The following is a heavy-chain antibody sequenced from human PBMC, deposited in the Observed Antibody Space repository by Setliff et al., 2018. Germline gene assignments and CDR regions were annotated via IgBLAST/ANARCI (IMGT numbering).Heavy chain of an antibody. J-gene: IGHJ6*03. D-gene: IGHD5-18*01. CDR2: IIPIFGTP. CDR1: GGNFNNYA. Sequence: ASVKVSCKASGGNFNNYAINWVRQAPGQGLEWVGRIIPIFGTPNYAQRFQGRVTMTSDTSTSTVYMELSSLRSEDTALYYCARGGHIRYDYYYMDVWGKGTTVTVSS. CDR3: ARGGHIRYDYYYMDV. V-gene: IGHV1-69*05.